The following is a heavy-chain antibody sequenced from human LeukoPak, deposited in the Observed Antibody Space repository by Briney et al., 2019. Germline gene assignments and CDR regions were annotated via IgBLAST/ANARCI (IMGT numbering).Heavy chain of an antibody. D-gene: IGHD6-19*01. Sequence: ASVKVSCKASGYTFTSYDINWVRQATGQGLEWMGWMNPNSGNTDYAQKFQGRVTMTRNTSISTAYMELSSLRSEDTAVYYCARSLAVAGTLGLDAFDIWGQGTMVTVSS. V-gene: IGHV1-8*01. J-gene: IGHJ3*02. CDR2: MNPNSGNT. CDR1: GYTFTSYD. CDR3: ARSLAVAGTLGLDAFDI.